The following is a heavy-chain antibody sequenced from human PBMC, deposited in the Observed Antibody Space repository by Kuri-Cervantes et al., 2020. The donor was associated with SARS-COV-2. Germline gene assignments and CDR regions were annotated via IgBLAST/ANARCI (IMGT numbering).Heavy chain of an antibody. Sequence: GESLKISCAASGFTFSSYSMNWVRRAPGKGLEWVSYISSSGSTIYYADSVKGRFTISRDNAKNSLYLQMNSLRAEDTAVYYCARNPIYYDDSYDAFDIWGQGTMVTVSS. D-gene: IGHD3-22*01. CDR1: GFTFSSYS. V-gene: IGHV3-48*04. J-gene: IGHJ3*02. CDR2: ISSSGSTI. CDR3: ARNPIYYDDSYDAFDI.